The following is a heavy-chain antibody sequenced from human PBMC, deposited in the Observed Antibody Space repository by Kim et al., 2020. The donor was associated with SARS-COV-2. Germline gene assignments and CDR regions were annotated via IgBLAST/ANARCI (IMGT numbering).Heavy chain of an antibody. Sequence: SETLSLTCTVSGGSISSGGYYWSWIRQHPGKGLEWIGYIYYSGSTYYNPSLKSRVTISVDTSKNQFSLKLSSVTAADTAVYYCARDKEGSADYWGQGTLVTVSS. CDR1: GGSISSGGYY. J-gene: IGHJ4*02. V-gene: IGHV4-31*03. CDR2: IYYSGST. CDR3: ARDKEGSADY.